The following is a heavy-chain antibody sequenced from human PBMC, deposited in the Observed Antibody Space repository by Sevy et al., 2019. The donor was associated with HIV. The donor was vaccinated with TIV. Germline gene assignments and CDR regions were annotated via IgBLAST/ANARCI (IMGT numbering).Heavy chain of an antibody. CDR1: GGSISSSSYY. D-gene: IGHD3-22*01. CDR2: IYYSGST. CDR3: ARRRGIVVVGNGMDV. Sequence: SETLSLTCTVSGGSISSSSYYWGWIRQPPGKGLEWIGSIYYSGSTYYNPSLKSRVTIPVDTSKNQFSLKLSSVTAADTAVYYCARRRGIVVVGNGMDVWGQGTTVTVSS. J-gene: IGHJ6*02. V-gene: IGHV4-39*01.